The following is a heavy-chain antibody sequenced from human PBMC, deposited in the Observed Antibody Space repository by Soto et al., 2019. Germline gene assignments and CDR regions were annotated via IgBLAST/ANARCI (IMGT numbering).Heavy chain of an antibody. CDR2: INPNNGDT. CDR3: AKIRTYYYSSGSLNY. D-gene: IGHD3-22*01. CDR1: GYPFTGFY. Sequence: ASVKVSCKASGYPFTGFYLHWVRRAPGQGLEWMGWINPNNGDTNYAQRFQGRVIMTRDTSITTAYMEVSRLRSDDTAVYYCAKIRTYYYSSGSLNYWGQGTQATVSS. V-gene: IGHV1-2*02. J-gene: IGHJ4*02.